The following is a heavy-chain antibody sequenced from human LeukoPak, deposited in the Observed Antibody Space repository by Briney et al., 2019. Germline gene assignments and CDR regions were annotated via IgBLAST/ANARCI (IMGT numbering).Heavy chain of an antibody. CDR2: ISSSGSTI. Sequence: GGSLRLSCAASGFTFSDYYMSWIRQAPGKGLEWVSYISSSGSTIYYADSVKGRFTISRDNAKNSLYLQMNSLRSEDTAVYYCASGKQVATSWFDPWGQGTLVTVSS. J-gene: IGHJ5*02. V-gene: IGHV3-11*01. CDR1: GFTFSDYY. D-gene: IGHD5-12*01. CDR3: ASGKQVATSWFDP.